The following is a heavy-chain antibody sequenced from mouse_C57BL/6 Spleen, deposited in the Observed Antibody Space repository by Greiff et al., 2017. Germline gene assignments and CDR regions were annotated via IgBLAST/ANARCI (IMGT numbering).Heavy chain of an antibody. J-gene: IGHJ3*01. D-gene: IGHD1-1*01. Sequence: EVQLQQSGPELVKPGASVKIPCKASGYTFTDYNMDWVKQSHGKSLEWIGDINPNNGGTIYNQKFKGKATLTVDQSSSTAYMELRSLTSEDTAVYYCARSLNGAWCAYWGQGTLVTVSA. V-gene: IGHV1-18*01. CDR3: ARSLNGAWCAY. CDR2: INPNNGGT. CDR1: GYTFTDYN.